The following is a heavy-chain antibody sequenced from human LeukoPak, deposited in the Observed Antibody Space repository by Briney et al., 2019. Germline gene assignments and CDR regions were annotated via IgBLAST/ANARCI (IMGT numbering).Heavy chain of an antibody. J-gene: IGHJ4*02. Sequence: SETLSLTCTVSGGPISSYYWSWIRQPPGKGLEWIGYIYYSGSTNYNPSLKSRVTISVDTSKNQFSLKLSSVTAADTAVYYCARGGSITFGGVLFDYWGQGTLVTVSS. D-gene: IGHD3-16*01. CDR2: IYYSGST. CDR1: GGPISSYY. CDR3: ARGGSITFGGVLFDY. V-gene: IGHV4-59*01.